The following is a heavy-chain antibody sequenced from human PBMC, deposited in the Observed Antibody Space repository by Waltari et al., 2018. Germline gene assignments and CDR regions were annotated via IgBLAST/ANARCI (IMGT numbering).Heavy chain of an antibody. Sequence: QVQLQQWGAGLLKPSETLSLTCAVYGGSLSGYYWGWSRQPPGKGREWVGEINHGGRPNYTPSLKSRVTISVDTSKNQCSLKLSSVTAADTAVYYCARGGNSRYFDLWGRGTLVTVSS. J-gene: IGHJ2*01. CDR2: INHGGRP. D-gene: IGHD4-4*01. CDR1: GGSLSGYY. CDR3: ARGGNSRYFDL. V-gene: IGHV4-34*01.